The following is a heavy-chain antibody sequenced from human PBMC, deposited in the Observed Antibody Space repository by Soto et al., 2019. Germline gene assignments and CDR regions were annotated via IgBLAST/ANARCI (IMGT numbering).Heavy chain of an antibody. CDR3: ARDPSIVATMRSIYYYYGMDV. Sequence: PGGSLRLSCAASGFTFSSYWMSWVRQAPGKGLEWVANIKQDGSEKYYVDSVKGRFTISRDNAKNSLYLQMNTLRAEDTAVYYCARDPSIVATMRSIYYYYGMDVWGQGTTVTVS. V-gene: IGHV3-7*01. D-gene: IGHD5-12*01. J-gene: IGHJ6*02. CDR1: GFTFSSYW. CDR2: IKQDGSEK.